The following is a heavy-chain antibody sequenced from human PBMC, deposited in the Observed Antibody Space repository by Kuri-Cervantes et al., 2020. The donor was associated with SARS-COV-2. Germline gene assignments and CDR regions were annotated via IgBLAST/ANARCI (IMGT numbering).Heavy chain of an antibody. D-gene: IGHD2-2*02. Sequence: GESLKISCAASGFTFSSYSMNWVRQAPGKGLEWVSSISSSSSYIYYADTVKGRFTISRDNAKNSLYMQMNSLRAEDTAVYYCATLGYCSSTRCYKRFDYWGQGTLVTVSS. V-gene: IGHV3-21*01. CDR2: ISSSSSYI. CDR1: GFTFSSYS. CDR3: ATLGYCSSTRCYKRFDY. J-gene: IGHJ4*02.